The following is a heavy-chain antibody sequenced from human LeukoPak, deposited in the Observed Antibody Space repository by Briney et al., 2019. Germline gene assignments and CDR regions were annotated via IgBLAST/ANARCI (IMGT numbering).Heavy chain of an antibody. CDR3: ARGGTVVPANSRGHDY. V-gene: IGHV1-2*02. D-gene: IGHD4-23*01. Sequence: ASVKVSCKASGYTFTGCYMHWVRQAPGQGLEWMGWINPNSGGTHFAQKFQGRVTMTRDTSISTAYMELSGLRSDDTAVYYCARGGTVVPANSRGHDYWGQGTLVTVSS. CDR2: INPNSGGT. CDR1: GYTFTGCY. J-gene: IGHJ4*02.